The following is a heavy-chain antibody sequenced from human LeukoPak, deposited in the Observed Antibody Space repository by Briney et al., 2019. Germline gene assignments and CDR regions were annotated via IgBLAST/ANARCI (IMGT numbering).Heavy chain of an antibody. D-gene: IGHD6-13*01. V-gene: IGHV3-11*06. CDR2: ISSSSTYT. CDR3: TRNGYSSSWYNDY. CDR1: GFTFSDYY. Sequence: GGSLRLSCAASGFTFSDYYMSWIRQAPGKGLEWVSYISSSSTYTNYADSMKGRFTISRDNAKNSLYLQMNSLRAEDTAVYYCTRNGYSSSWYNDYWGQGTLVTASS. J-gene: IGHJ4*02.